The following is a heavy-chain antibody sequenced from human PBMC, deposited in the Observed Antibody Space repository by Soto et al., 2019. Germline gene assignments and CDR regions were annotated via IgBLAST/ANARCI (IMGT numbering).Heavy chain of an antibody. V-gene: IGHV4-30-4*01. D-gene: IGHD2-2*01. Sequence: QVQLQESGPGLVKPSQTLSLTCTVSGGSISSGDYYWSWIRQPPGKGLEWIGYLYYSGSTDYNPSLKSRVTISVDTSENQFSLKLSSVTAADTAVYYCASLRLGYCSSTDCYQKPYYYNGMGVWGQGTTVTVSS. CDR2: LYYSGST. CDR3: ASLRLGYCSSTDCYQKPYYYNGMGV. J-gene: IGHJ6*02. CDR1: GGSISSGDYY.